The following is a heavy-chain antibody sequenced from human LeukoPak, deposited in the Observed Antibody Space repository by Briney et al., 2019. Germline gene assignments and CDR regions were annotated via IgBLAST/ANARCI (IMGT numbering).Heavy chain of an antibody. CDR2: IKQDGSEK. Sequence: GGSLRLSCAASGFTFSSYAMSWVRQAPGKGLEWVANIKQDGSEKYYVDSVKGRFTISRDNAKNSLYLQMNRLRAEDTDVYYCERDMKNWSWGSGEYHYLGMDVWGQGTTVTVSS. J-gene: IGHJ6*02. V-gene: IGHV3-7*05. CDR1: GFTFSSYA. CDR3: ERDMKNWSWGSGEYHYLGMDV. D-gene: IGHD7-27*01.